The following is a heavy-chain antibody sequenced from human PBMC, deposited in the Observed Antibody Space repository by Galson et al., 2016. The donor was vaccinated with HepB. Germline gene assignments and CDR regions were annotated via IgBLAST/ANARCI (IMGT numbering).Heavy chain of an antibody. CDR1: GFSFSGSA. V-gene: IGHV3-73*01. J-gene: IGHJ4*02. D-gene: IGHD4-23*01. Sequence: SLRLSCAASGFSFSGSAVHWVRQTSGKGLEWVARIRSISNNFATAYAESLKGRFTISRDDSRDTAYLQMNDLRVEDAARYFCCRLNSDIGLDYWGRRTLVTVSS. CDR3: CRLNSDIGLDY. CDR2: IRSISNNFAT.